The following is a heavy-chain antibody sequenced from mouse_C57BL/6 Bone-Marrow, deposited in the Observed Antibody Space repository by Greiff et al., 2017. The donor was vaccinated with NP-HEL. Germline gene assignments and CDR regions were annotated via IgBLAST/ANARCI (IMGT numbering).Heavy chain of an antibody. CDR3: ALYDYDLDY. CDR2: IHPNSGST. Sequence: QVQLQQPGAELVKPGASVKLSCKASGYTFTSYWMHWVKQRPGQGLEWIGMIHPNSGSTNYNEKFKSKATLTVATSSSTAYMHLSSLTSEESAVYYCALYDYDLDYWGQGTTLTVSS. CDR1: GYTFTSYW. D-gene: IGHD2-4*01. V-gene: IGHV1-64*01. J-gene: IGHJ2*01.